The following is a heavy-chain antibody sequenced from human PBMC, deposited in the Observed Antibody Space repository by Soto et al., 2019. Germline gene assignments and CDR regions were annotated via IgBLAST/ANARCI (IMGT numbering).Heavy chain of an antibody. J-gene: IGHJ6*02. D-gene: IGHD2-2*01. CDR3: ARDRVYDWPASYCYALSGLDV. V-gene: IGHV1-2*02. CDR2: INPSSGGT. CDR1: GYTFIDYY. Sequence: QVQLVQPGAEVKKPGASVKVSCTASGYTFIDYYMHWVRQAPGQGLEWMGWINPSSGGTHYAQKFQGRVAMTRDTSISIVYMELSRLKSDDTAMYYCARDRVYDWPASYCYALSGLDVWGQANRVSVSS.